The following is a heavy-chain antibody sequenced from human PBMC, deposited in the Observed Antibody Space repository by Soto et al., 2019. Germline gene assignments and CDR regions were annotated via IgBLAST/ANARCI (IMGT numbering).Heavy chain of an antibody. V-gene: IGHV3-23*01. CDR1: GFTFSSYA. CDR3: AKDQGDYIWGSYRYFQGLLAFDI. J-gene: IGHJ3*02. D-gene: IGHD3-16*02. CDR2: ISGSGGST. Sequence: GGSLRLSCAASGFTFSSYAMSWVRQAPGKGLEWVSAISGSGGSTYYADSVKGRFTISRDNSKNTLYLQMNSLRAEDTAVYYCAKDQGDYIWGSYRYFQGLLAFDIWGQGTMVTVSS.